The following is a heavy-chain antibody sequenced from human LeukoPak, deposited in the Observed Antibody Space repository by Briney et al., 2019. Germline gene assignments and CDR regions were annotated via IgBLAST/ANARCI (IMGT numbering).Heavy chain of an antibody. J-gene: IGHJ4*02. V-gene: IGHV4-59*11. CDR3: ASAGNPHYFDF. Sequence: PSETLSLTCTVSGVSITSHYWGWIRQSPGRGLEWIGNIYNTGSTNYNPSLKSRVAISIDTSKNQFSLNLHSVTAADAAVYYCASAGNPHYFDFWGQGPLVTVSS. CDR2: IYNTGST. CDR1: GVSITSHY.